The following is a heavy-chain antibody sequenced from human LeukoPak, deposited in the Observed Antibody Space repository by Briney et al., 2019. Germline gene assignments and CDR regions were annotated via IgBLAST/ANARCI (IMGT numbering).Heavy chain of an antibody. J-gene: IGHJ4*02. V-gene: IGHV4-61*02. CDR1: GGSISSGSYY. CDR2: IYTSGST. Sequence: KTSETLSLTCTVSGGSISSGSYYWSWIRQPAGKGLEWIGRIYTSGSTNYNPSLKSRVTISVDTSKNQFSLKLSSVTAADTAVYYCARYDYGDYGDYWGQGTLVTASS. D-gene: IGHD4-17*01. CDR3: ARYDYGDYGDY.